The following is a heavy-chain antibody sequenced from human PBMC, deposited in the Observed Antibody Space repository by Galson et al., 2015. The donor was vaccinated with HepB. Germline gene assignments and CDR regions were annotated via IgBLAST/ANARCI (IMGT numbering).Heavy chain of an antibody. CDR2: IYSGGST. D-gene: IGHD6-13*01. V-gene: IGHV3-66*01. CDR3: ARDGYSSSWYVRYFDL. J-gene: IGHJ2*01. Sequence: SLRLSCAASGFTVGSNYMSWVRQAPGKGLEWVSVIYSGGSTYYADSVKDRFTISRDNSKNTLYLQMNSLRAEDMAVYYCARDGYSSSWYVRYFDLWGRGTLATVSS. CDR1: GFTVGSNY.